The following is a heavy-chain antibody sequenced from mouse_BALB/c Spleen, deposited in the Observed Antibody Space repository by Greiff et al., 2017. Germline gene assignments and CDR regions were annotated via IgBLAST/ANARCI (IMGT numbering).Heavy chain of an antibody. CDR3: ARRGTTVVGYWYFDV. J-gene: IGHJ1*01. V-gene: IGHV8-12*01. D-gene: IGHD1-1*01. CDR1: GFSLSTSGMG. CDR2: IYWDDDK. Sequence: QVTLKESGPGILQPSQTLSLTCSFSGFSLSTSGMGVSWIRQPSGKGLEWLAHIYWDDDKRYNPSLKSRLTISKDTSRNQVFLKITSVDTADTATYYCARRGTTVVGYWYFDVWGAGTTVTVSS.